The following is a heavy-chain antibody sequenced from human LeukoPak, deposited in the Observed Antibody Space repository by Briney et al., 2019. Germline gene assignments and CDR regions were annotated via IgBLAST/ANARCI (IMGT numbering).Heavy chain of an antibody. D-gene: IGHD6-19*01. Sequence: PSEPLSLPCAVSGGSFSGYYWSWIRPPPGKGLEWIGEINHSGSTNYNPSLKSRVTISVDTSKNQFSLKLSSVTAADTAVYYCARGVGYSSGWHHDYWGQGTLVTVSS. CDR1: GGSFSGYY. CDR3: ARGVGYSSGWHHDY. J-gene: IGHJ4*02. CDR2: INHSGST. V-gene: IGHV4-34*01.